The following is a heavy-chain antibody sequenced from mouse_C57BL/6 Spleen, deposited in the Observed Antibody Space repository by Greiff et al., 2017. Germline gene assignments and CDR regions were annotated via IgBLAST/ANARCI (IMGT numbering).Heavy chain of an antibody. V-gene: IGHV2-5*01. CDR3: AKNPGWLLHDYAMDY. CDR1: GFSLTSYG. Sequence: VKLLESGPGLVQPSQSLSITCTVSGFSLTSYGVHWVRQSPGKGLEWLGVIWRGGSTDYNAAFMSRLSITKDNSKSQVFFKMNSLQADDTAIYYCAKNPGWLLHDYAMDYWGQGTSVTVSS. J-gene: IGHJ4*01. D-gene: IGHD2-3*01. CDR2: IWRGGST.